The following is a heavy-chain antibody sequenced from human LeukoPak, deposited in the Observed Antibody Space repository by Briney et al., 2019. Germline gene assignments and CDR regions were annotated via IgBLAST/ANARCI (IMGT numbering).Heavy chain of an antibody. CDR1: GYTFTIYG. CDR3: ARDKSRAVATTRGDY. Sequence: GASVKVSFMASGYTFTIYGISWVRQAPGQGLEWMGWISAYNGNTNYAQKLQGRVTMTTDTSTSTAYMELRSLRSDDTAVYYCARDKSRAVATTRGDYWGQGTLVTVSS. CDR2: ISAYNGNT. J-gene: IGHJ4*02. V-gene: IGHV1-18*01. D-gene: IGHD6-19*01.